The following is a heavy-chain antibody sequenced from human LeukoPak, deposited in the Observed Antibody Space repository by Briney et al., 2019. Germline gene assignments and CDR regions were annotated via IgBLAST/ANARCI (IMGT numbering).Heavy chain of an antibody. D-gene: IGHD2-21*01. Sequence: SETLSLTCTVSGGSISSSSYYWGWIRQPPGKGLEWIGNIYYSGSTNYNPSLKSRVTISVDTSKNQFSLKLSSVTAADTAVYYCARWSVGFDPWGQGTLVTVSS. CDR2: IYYSGST. CDR1: GGSISSSSYY. J-gene: IGHJ5*02. V-gene: IGHV4-39*07. CDR3: ARWSVGFDP.